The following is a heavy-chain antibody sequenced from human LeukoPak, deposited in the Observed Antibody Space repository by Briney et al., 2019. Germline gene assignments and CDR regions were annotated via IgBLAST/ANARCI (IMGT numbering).Heavy chain of an antibody. CDR1: GGSISSSNW. D-gene: IGHD1-7*01. V-gene: IGHV4-4*02. Sequence: SETLSLTCAVSGGSISSSNWWSWVRQPPGKGLEWIGEIYHSGSTNYNPSLKSRVTISVDTSKNQFSLKLSSVTAADTAVYYCARVGWNFLDYWGQGTLVTVSS. CDR3: ARVGWNFLDY. J-gene: IGHJ4*02. CDR2: IYHSGST.